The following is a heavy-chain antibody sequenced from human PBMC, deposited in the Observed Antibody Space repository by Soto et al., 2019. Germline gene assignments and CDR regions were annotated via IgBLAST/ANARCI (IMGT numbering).Heavy chain of an antibody. V-gene: IGHV1-69*06. Sequence: QVQLVQSGAEVKKPGSSVKVSCKASGGTFSSYAISWVRQAPGQGHEWMGGIIPIFGTANYAQKFQGRVTITADKSTSTAYMELSSLRSEDTAVYYCASAAVEYPSTIPNWFDPWGQGTLVTVSS. D-gene: IGHD5-12*01. J-gene: IGHJ5*02. CDR1: GGTFSSYA. CDR2: IIPIFGTA. CDR3: ASAAVEYPSTIPNWFDP.